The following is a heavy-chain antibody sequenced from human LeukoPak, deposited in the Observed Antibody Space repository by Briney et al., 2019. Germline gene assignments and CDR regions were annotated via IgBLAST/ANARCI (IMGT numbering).Heavy chain of an antibody. CDR1: GGSFSGYY. J-gene: IGHJ6*03. D-gene: IGHD1-1*01. CDR3: ARVMAGTTRGYMDV. CDR2: INHSGGT. Sequence: SETLSLTCAVYGGSFSGYYWSWIRQPPGKGLEWIGEINHSGGTNYNPSLKSRVTISVDTSKNQFSLKLSSVTAADTAVYYYARVMAGTTRGYMDVWGKGTTVTVSS. V-gene: IGHV4-34*01.